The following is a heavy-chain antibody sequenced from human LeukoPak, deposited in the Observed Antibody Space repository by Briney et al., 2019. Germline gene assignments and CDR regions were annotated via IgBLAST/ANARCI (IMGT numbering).Heavy chain of an antibody. V-gene: IGHV3-20*04. J-gene: IGHJ3*02. CDR2: INWNGGST. Sequence: GGSLRLSCAASGFTFDDYGMSWVRQAPGKGLEWVSGINWNGGSTGYADSVKGRFTISRDNAKNSLYLQMNSLRAEDTALYYCAKASRPYFDWSGDAFDIWGQGTMVTVSS. CDR1: GFTFDDYG. D-gene: IGHD3-9*01. CDR3: AKASRPYFDWSGDAFDI.